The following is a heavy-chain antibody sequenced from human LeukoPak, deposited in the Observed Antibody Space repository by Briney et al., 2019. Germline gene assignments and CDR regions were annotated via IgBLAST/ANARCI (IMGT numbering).Heavy chain of an antibody. CDR3: ARAGGQYVYYYYMDV. Sequence: GASVKVSCKASGGTFSSYAISWVRQAPGQGLEWMGGIIPIFGTANYAQKFQGRVTITADKSTSTAYMELSSLRSEDTAVYYCARAGGQYVYYYYMDVWGKGTTVTVSS. CDR1: GGTFSSYA. J-gene: IGHJ6*03. CDR2: IIPIFGTA. V-gene: IGHV1-69*06. D-gene: IGHD3-16*01.